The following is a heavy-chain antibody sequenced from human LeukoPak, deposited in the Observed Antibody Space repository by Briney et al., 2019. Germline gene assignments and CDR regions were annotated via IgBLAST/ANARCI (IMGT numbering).Heavy chain of an antibody. J-gene: IGHJ3*02. V-gene: IGHV4-59*01. CDR2: IYYSGST. CDR3: ARDFQARSAFDI. Sequence: SETLSLTCTVSGDSISSYYWSWIRQPPGKGLEWIWYIYYSGSTNYNPSLKSRVTISVDTSKNQFSLKLSSVTAADTAVYYCARDFQARSAFDIWGQGTMVTVSS. CDR1: GDSISSYY. D-gene: IGHD1-14*01.